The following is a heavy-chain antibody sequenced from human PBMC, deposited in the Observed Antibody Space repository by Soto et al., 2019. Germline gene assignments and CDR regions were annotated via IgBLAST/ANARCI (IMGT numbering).Heavy chain of an antibody. CDR1: GGSISSGDYY. D-gene: IGHD1-20*01. Sequence: PSETLSLTCTVSGGSISSGDYYWSWIRQPPGKGLEWIGYIYYSGSTYYNPSLKSRVTISVDTSKNQFSLKLSSVTAADTAVYYGARVPTRITGTNYCYGMDVWGQGTTVTVSS. V-gene: IGHV4-30-4*01. CDR3: ARVPTRITGTNYCYGMDV. CDR2: IYYSGST. J-gene: IGHJ6*02.